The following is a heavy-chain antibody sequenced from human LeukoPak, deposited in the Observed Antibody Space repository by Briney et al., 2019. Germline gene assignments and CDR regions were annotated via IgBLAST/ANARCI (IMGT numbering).Heavy chain of an antibody. CDR2: FYRGETT. Sequence: GGSLRLSCAASGFTVSSSYMYWVRQAPGKGLEWVSFFYRGETTYYAESVRGRFTISRDISKNTLYLLMNSLIPEDTAMYYCAREVVPIPSYFESWGQGTRVTVSS. D-gene: IGHD2-15*01. V-gene: IGHV3-53*01. J-gene: IGHJ4*02. CDR1: GFTVSSSY. CDR3: AREVVPIPSYFES.